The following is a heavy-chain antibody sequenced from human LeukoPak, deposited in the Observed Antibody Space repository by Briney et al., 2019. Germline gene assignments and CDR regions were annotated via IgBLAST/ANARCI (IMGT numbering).Heavy chain of an antibody. D-gene: IGHD5-18*01. V-gene: IGHV3-11*06. CDR3: ARGNGHIYGYLDY. J-gene: IGHJ4*02. CDR2: ISSSSSYT. Sequence: AGGSLRLSCAASGFTFSDYYMSWIRQAPGKGLEWVSYISSSSSYTNYADSVKGRFTISRDNAKNSLYLQMNSLRTEDTAVYYCARGNGHIYGYLDYWGQGTLVTVSS. CDR1: GFTFSDYY.